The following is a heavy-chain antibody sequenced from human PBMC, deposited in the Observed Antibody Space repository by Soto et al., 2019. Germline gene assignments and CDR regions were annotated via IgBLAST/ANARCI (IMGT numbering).Heavy chain of an antibody. J-gene: IGHJ4*02. D-gene: IGHD2-21*01. CDR2: ISPNSKYR. Sequence: GGSLRLSCVTSGFTFSDFYMTWIRQAPEKGLEWLSYISPNSKYREYADSVKGRHTISRDNAKKSLYLEMKSLRGDDTAVYYCVRGGGGGQFDYWGQGSLVTVSS. CDR3: VRGGGGGQFDY. CDR1: GFTFSDFY. V-gene: IGHV3-11*06.